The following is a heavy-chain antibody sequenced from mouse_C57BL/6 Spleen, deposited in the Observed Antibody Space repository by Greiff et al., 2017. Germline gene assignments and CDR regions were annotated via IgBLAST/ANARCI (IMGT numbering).Heavy chain of an antibody. V-gene: IGHV1-61*01. CDR1: GYTFTGYW. CDR2: IYPSDSET. Sequence: VQLQQPGAELVRPGASVKLSCKASGYTFTGYWMDWVKQRPGQGLEWIGNIYPSDSETHYNQKFKDKATLTVDKSSSTAYMQLRSLTSEDSAVYYCAGGGDYYGSSPDDWGQGTTRTVTS. CDR3: AGGGDYYGSSPDD. J-gene: IGHJ2*01. D-gene: IGHD1-1*01.